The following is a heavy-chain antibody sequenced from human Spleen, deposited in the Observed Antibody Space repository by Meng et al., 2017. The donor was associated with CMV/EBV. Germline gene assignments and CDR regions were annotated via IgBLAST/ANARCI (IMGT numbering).Heavy chain of an antibody. D-gene: IGHD6-6*01. CDR1: GFTFSDYY. CDR2: ISSTGSTI. Sequence: GESLKISCAASGFTFSDYYMSWIRQAPGKGLEWVSYISSTGSTIYYADSVKGRFTISRDNAKNSLYLQMNSLRAADTAMYYCARDPRPGAYYFGMDVWGQGTTVTVSS. J-gene: IGHJ6*02. V-gene: IGHV3-11*04. CDR3: ARDPRPGAYYFGMDV.